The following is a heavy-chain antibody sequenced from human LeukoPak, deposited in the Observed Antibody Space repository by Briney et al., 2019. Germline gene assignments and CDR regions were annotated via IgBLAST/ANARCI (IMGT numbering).Heavy chain of an antibody. CDR2: IIPIFGTA. D-gene: IGHD3-10*01. CDR3: ARAIGFGELFPGY. CDR1: GGTFSSYA. J-gene: IGHJ4*02. Sequence: SVKVSCKASGGTFSSYAIGWVRQAPGQGLEWMGGIIPIFGTANYAQKFQGRVTITADESTSTAYMELSSLRSEDTAVYYCARAIGFGELFPGYWGQGTLVTVSS. V-gene: IGHV1-69*13.